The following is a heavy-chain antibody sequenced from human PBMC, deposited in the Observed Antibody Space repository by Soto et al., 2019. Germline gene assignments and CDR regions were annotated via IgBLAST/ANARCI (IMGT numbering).Heavy chain of an antibody. CDR2: ISSSGSTI. J-gene: IGHJ4*02. CDR3: ARESSMVRGVEWFDY. Sequence: GGSLRLSCAASGFTFSDYYMSWIRQAPGKGLEWVSYISSSGSTIYYADSVKGRFTISRDNAKNSLYLQMNSLRAEDTAVYYCARESSMVRGVEWFDYWGQGTLVTVSS. V-gene: IGHV3-11*01. D-gene: IGHD3-10*01. CDR1: GFTFSDYY.